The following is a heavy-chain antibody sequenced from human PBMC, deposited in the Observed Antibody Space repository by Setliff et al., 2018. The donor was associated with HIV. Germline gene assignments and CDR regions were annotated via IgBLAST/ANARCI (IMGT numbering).Heavy chain of an antibody. CDR1: GFTFSSAW. CDR2: ISPDGSAT. Sequence: GGSLRLSCAASGFTFSSAWMGWVRQAPAKGLEWVANISPDGSATYYVDSVKGRFTISRDNAKNSLYLQLNSLRVEDTALYYCAREQNHYNFWRHGYDLNFDYWGQGTLVT. V-gene: IGHV3-7*01. D-gene: IGHD3-3*01. CDR3: AREQNHYNFWRHGYDLNFDY. J-gene: IGHJ4*02.